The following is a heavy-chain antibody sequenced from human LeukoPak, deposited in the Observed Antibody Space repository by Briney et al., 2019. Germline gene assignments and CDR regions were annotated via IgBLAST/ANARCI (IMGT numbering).Heavy chain of an antibody. D-gene: IGHD3-22*01. CDR3: ARRTMYDNSRDYYPIDY. J-gene: IGHJ4*02. CDR2: INHSGST. Sequence: NSSETLSLTCAVSGGSISSSNWWSWIRQPPGKGLEWIGEINHSGSTNCNPSLKSRVTLSVDTSKNQFSLKLSSVTAADTAVYYCARRTMYDNSRDYYPIDYWGQGTLVTVSS. CDR1: GGSISSSNW. V-gene: IGHV4-4*02.